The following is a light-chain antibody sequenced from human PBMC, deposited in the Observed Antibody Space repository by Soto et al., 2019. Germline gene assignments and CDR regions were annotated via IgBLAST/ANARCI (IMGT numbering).Light chain of an antibody. CDR2: AAS. J-gene: IGKJ4*01. CDR1: QSISSY. CDR3: QKRSNWLLT. V-gene: IGKV3-11*01. Sequence: EIVLTQSPATLSLSPGERATLSCRASQSISSYLAWYQQKPGQAPRLLIYAASSRATGIPARFSGSGSGTDVTLTSSSLEPEDFAVYYCQKRSNWLLTFGGGTKVEIK.